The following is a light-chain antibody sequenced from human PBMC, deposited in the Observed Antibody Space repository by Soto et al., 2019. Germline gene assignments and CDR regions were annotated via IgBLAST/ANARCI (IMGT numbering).Light chain of an antibody. J-gene: IGLJ3*02. CDR2: DVS. CDR3: SSYGGSNNLV. Sequence: QSALTQPPSASGSLGQSVTISCTGTSSDVGGYNSVSWYQQHPGKAPKLMIYDVSKRPSGVPDRFSGSKSGNTASLTVSGLQAEDEADYYCSSYGGSNNLVFGGGTKLTVL. V-gene: IGLV2-8*01. CDR1: SSDVGGYNS.